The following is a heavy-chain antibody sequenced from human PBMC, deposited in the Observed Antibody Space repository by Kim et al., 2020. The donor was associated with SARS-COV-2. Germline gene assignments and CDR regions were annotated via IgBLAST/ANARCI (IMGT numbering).Heavy chain of an antibody. J-gene: IGHJ4*02. V-gene: IGHV3-23*03. CDR3: AKDPGHYYDSSGYFDY. Sequence: SVKGRFNISRDNSKNTLYLQMNSLRAEDTAVYYCAKDPGHYYDSSGYFDYWGQGTLVTVSS. D-gene: IGHD3-22*01.